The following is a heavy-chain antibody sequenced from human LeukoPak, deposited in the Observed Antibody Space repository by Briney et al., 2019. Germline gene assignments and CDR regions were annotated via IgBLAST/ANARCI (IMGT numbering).Heavy chain of an antibody. CDR3: ARETRLHSGSYSNDAFDI. CDR1: GGSISSYY. Sequence: SETLSLTCTVSGGSISSYYWSWIRQPPGKGLEWIGYISYSGSTDYNPSLKSRATISLDTSKNQFSLRLSSVTAADTAVYYCARETRLHSGSYSNDAFDIWGQGTMVTVCS. CDR2: ISYSGST. V-gene: IGHV4-59*01. J-gene: IGHJ3*02. D-gene: IGHD1-26*01.